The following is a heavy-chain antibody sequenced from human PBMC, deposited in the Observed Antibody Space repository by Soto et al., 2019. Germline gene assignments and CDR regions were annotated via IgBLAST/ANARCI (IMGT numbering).Heavy chain of an antibody. J-gene: IGHJ4*02. Sequence: SETLSLTCAVYGGSFSGYYWSWIRQPPGKGLEWIGEIHHSGSTNYNPSLKSRVTISEDTSKNQFSLMLRSVADADTAVYYCARYCSSSSCYGVFDYWGQGTLVTVSS. CDR3: ARYCSSSSCYGVFDY. D-gene: IGHD2-2*01. CDR1: GGSFSGYY. V-gene: IGHV4-34*01. CDR2: IHHSGST.